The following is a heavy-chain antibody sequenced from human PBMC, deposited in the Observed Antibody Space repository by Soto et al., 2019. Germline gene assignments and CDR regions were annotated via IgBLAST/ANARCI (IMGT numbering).Heavy chain of an antibody. CDR3: ARSPRSSPYFDY. CDR1: GYTFSNFW. J-gene: IGHJ4*02. V-gene: IGHV5-51*01. CDR2: IYPGDSET. Sequence: GDSLKISCQCSGYTFSNFWIAWVRQSPGKRLEYMGIIYPGDSETSYSPSFHGKVTISADRSIGTAYLQWSSLAASDSAFYSCARSPRSSPYFDYWGQGALVTVSS. D-gene: IGHD6-13*01.